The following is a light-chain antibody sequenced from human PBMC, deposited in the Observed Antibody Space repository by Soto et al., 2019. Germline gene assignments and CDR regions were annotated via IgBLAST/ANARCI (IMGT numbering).Light chain of an antibody. V-gene: IGKV1-9*01. CDR2: TVS. J-gene: IGKJ4*01. Sequence: DLPLTQSPSFLSASVGDRLTITCRASQDIRSSLAWYQQKPGKAPNLLIYTVSTWQSGVASRFSGSSSGTEFTLTISSLQPEDFATYYCQQFNSSPFTFGRGTKLEIK. CDR1: QDIRSS. CDR3: QQFNSSPFT.